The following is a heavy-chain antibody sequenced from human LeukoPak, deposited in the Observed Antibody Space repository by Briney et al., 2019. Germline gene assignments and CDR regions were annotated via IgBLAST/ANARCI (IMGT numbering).Heavy chain of an antibody. V-gene: IGHV1-69*04. Sequence: ASVKVSCKASGGTFSSYAISWVRQAPGQGLEWMGRIIPILGIANYAQKFQGRVTITADKSTSTAYMELSSLRSEDTVVYYCARLHVHGSGSDWGQGTLVTVSS. CDR3: ARLHVHGSGSD. J-gene: IGHJ4*02. CDR2: IIPILGIA. D-gene: IGHD3-10*01. CDR1: GGTFSSYA.